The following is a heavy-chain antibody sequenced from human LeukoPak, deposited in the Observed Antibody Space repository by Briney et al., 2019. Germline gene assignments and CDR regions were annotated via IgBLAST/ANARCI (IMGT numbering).Heavy chain of an antibody. D-gene: IGHD4-11*01. J-gene: IGHJ6*03. CDR2: IRSKASSYAT. CDR3: TRTTVTPQYYYYMDV. Sequence: GGSLRLSCAASGFTFSGSAMHWVRQASGKGLEWVGRIRSKASSYATAYAASVKGRFTISRDDSKNTAYLQMNSLKTEDTAVYYCTRTTVTPQYYYYMDVWGKGTTVTVSS. CDR1: GFTFSGSA. V-gene: IGHV3-73*01.